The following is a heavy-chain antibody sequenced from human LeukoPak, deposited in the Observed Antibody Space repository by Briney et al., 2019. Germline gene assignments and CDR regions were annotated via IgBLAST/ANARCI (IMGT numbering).Heavy chain of an antibody. J-gene: IGHJ4*02. CDR1: GFTFSSYS. V-gene: IGHV3-23*01. CDR3: AKDFAPRGGSYFPGFDY. CDR2: ISNSGDRT. D-gene: IGHD1-26*01. Sequence: GGSLRLSCAASGFTFSSYSMNWVRQAPGKGLEWVSTISNSGDRTYYADSVKGRFTISRDNSKNTLYLQMNSLRTEDTAVYYCAKDFAPRGGSYFPGFDYWGQGTLVIVSS.